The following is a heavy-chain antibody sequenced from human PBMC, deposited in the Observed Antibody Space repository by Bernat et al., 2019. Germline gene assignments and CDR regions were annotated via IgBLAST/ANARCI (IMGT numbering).Heavy chain of an antibody. V-gene: IGHV4-34*01. CDR1: GGSFSGYY. CDR2: INHSGST. J-gene: IGHJ6*03. CDR3: ARRRSDFWSGYSYSYYYYMDV. D-gene: IGHD3-3*01. Sequence: QVQLQQWGAGLLKPSETLSLTCAVYGGSFSGYYWSWIRQPPGKGLEWIGEINHSGSTNYNPSLKSRVTISVDTSKNQFSLKLSSVTAAATAVYYCARRRSDFWSGYSYSYYYYMDVWGKGTTVTVSS.